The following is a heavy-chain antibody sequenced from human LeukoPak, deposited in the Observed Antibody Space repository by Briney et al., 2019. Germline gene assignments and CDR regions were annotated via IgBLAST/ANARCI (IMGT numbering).Heavy chain of an antibody. J-gene: IGHJ4*02. CDR3: ASYEFRSGTFDY. Sequence: GGSLRLSCAASGFTFSSYWMSWVRQAPGEGLEWVAKINQDGTEKAYVDSVKGRFTTSRDNAKNSLYLQMNSLRAEDTAVYYCASYEFRSGTFDYWGQGTLVTVSS. D-gene: IGHD3-3*01. V-gene: IGHV3-7*03. CDR2: INQDGTEK. CDR1: GFTFSSYW.